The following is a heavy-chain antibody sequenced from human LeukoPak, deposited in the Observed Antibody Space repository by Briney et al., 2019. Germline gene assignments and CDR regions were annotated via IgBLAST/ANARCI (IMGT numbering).Heavy chain of an antibody. J-gene: IGHJ4*02. Sequence: GGSLRLSCAASGFTFSSYSMNWVRQAPGKGLEWVSYISSSSSTIYYADSVKGRFTISRDNSKNTLYLQMNSLRAEDTAVYYCAKRVFRYCSGGSCYQFDYWGQGTLVTVSS. CDR3: AKRVFRYCSGGSCYQFDY. CDR1: GFTFSSYS. V-gene: IGHV3-48*01. D-gene: IGHD2-15*01. CDR2: ISSSSSTI.